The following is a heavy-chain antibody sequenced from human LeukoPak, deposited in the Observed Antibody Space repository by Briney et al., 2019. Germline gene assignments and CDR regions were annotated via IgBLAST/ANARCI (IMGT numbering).Heavy chain of an antibody. J-gene: IGHJ3*02. Sequence: ASVKVSCKASGYAFTGYYMHWVRQAPGQGLEWMGWINTNTGNPTYAQGFTGRFVFSLDTSVSTAYLQISSLKAEDTAVYYCARTYYDFWSGSDAFDIWGQGTMVTVSS. D-gene: IGHD3-3*01. CDR3: ARTYYDFWSGSDAFDI. CDR2: INTNTGNP. V-gene: IGHV7-4-1*02. CDR1: GYAFTGYY.